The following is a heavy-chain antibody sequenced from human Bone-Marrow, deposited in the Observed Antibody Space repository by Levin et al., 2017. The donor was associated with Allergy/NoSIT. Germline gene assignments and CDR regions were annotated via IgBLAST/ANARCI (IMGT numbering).Heavy chain of an antibody. D-gene: IGHD7-27*01. CDR2: ISSSSSYI. Sequence: PGESLKISCAASGFTFSSYSMNWVRQAPGKGLEWVSSISSSSSYIYYADSVKGRFTISRDNAKNSLYLQMNSLRAEDTAVYYCARDDRAKWGWFLYFDYWGQGTLVTVSS. CDR1: GFTFSSYS. V-gene: IGHV3-21*01. CDR3: ARDDRAKWGWFLYFDY. J-gene: IGHJ4*02.